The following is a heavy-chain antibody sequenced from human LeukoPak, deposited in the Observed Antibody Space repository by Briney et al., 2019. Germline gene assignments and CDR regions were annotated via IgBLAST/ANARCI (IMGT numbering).Heavy chain of an antibody. J-gene: IGHJ6*02. CDR3: AREGPVAQGYYYGMDV. CDR1: GYTFTSYA. D-gene: IGHD6-19*01. CDR2: INTGNGNT. Sequence: ASVKVSCKASGYTFTSYAMHWVRQAPGQRLEWMGWINTGNGNTKYSQKFQGRVTITRDTSASTAYVELSSLRSEDTAVYYCAREGPVAQGYYYGMDVWGQGTTVTVSS. V-gene: IGHV1-3*04.